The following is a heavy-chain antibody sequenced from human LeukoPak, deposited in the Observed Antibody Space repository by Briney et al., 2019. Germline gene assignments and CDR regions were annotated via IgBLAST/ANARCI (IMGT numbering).Heavy chain of an antibody. V-gene: IGHV3-7*01. CDR1: GFTFSSYW. J-gene: IGHJ4*02. D-gene: IGHD4-17*01. CDR3: ARFSTVLPYYFDY. CDR2: IKQDGSEK. Sequence: GGSLRLSCAASGFTFSSYWMSWVRQAPGKGLEWVANIKQDGSEKYYVDSVKGRFTISRDNAKNSLYLQMNSLRAEDTAVYYCARFSTVLPYYFDYWGQGTLVTVSS.